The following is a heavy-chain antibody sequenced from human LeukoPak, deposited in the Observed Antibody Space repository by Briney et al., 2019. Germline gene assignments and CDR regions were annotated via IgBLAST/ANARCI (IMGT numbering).Heavy chain of an antibody. CDR1: GDSINGYY. D-gene: IGHD5-12*01. Sequence: SETLSLTCTVSGDSINGYYWTWIRQPPGKGLEWIGYIYYSGSTNYNPSLKSRVTISVDTSKNQFSLKLSSVTAADTAVYYCARESPRSGYADYWGQGTLVTVSS. CDR3: ARESPRSGYADY. V-gene: IGHV4-59*01. J-gene: IGHJ4*02. CDR2: IYYSGST.